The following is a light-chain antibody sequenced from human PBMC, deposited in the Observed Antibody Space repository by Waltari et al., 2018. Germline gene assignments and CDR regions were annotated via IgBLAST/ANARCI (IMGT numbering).Light chain of an antibody. V-gene: IGLV2-14*03. Sequence: QSALPPPASVVASPGPSITISCTGTSRPVGGYHYVYWYQQHPGKAPKLMIYDVRNRPSGVSNRCSGSTSGNTAALTISGLQAEDEADYYCSSDTSSSTLVFGGGTKLTVL. J-gene: IGLJ2*01. CDR1: SRPVGGYHY. CDR3: SSDTSSSTLV. CDR2: DVR.